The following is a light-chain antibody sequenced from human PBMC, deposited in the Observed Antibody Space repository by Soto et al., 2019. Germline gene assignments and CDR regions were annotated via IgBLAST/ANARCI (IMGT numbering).Light chain of an antibody. V-gene: IGLV2-8*01. Sequence: QSALTQPPSASGSPGQSVTISCTGTSSDVGGYNYVSWYQQHPGKAPKLMIYEVSKRPSGVPDRFSGSESGNTASLTVSGLQAEDEADYYCSSYAGAWVFGGGTKLTVL. J-gene: IGLJ2*01. CDR3: SSYAGAWV. CDR1: SSDVGGYNY. CDR2: EVS.